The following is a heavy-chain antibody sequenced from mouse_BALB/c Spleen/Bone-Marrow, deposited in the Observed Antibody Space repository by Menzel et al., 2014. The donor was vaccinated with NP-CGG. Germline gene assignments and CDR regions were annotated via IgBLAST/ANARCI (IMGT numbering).Heavy chain of an antibody. Sequence: VQLQQSGAELVKPGASVKLSCTASGFNIKDTYMHWVKQRPEQGLEWIGRIDPANGNAKYDPKFQGKATITADASSNTAYLQLSSLTSEDTAVYYCARGYDEGFAYWGQGTLVTVSA. J-gene: IGHJ3*01. CDR2: IDPANGNA. CDR3: ARGYDEGFAY. V-gene: IGHV14-3*02. D-gene: IGHD2-14*01. CDR1: GFNIKDTY.